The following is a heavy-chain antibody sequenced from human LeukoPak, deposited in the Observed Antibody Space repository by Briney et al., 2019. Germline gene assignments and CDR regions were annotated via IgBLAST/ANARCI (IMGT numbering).Heavy chain of an antibody. CDR2: ISATGGTT. D-gene: IGHD2-8*02. CDR1: GFTFSSYG. CDR3: ATYRQVLLPFES. Sequence: GGTLRLSCAASGFTFSSYGMSWVRQAAGKGLEWVSAISATGGTTYYADSVKGRFTISRDNSKNTLYLQMNSLRAEDTAIYYCATYRQVLLPFESWGQGTLVTVSS. J-gene: IGHJ4*02. V-gene: IGHV3-23*01.